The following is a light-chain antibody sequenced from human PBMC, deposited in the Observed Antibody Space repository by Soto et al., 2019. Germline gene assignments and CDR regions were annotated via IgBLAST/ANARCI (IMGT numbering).Light chain of an antibody. Sequence: QSALTQPASVSGSPGQSITISCTGTSSDVGGYNFVSWYQHHPGKAPKLIIYEVSNRPSGVSNRFSASKSGNTASLTISGLQAEDEAEYYGSSYTNSSTLVGFGGGTKLTVL. CDR2: EVS. CDR3: SSYTNSSTLVG. J-gene: IGLJ2*01. V-gene: IGLV2-14*01. CDR1: SSDVGGYNF.